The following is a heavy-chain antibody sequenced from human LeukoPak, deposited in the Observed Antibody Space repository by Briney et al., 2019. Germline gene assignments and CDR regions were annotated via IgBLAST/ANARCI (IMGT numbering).Heavy chain of an antibody. CDR2: ISSSSSYI. CDR3: AKAAYDFWSGYSLYNWFDP. D-gene: IGHD3-3*01. CDR1: GFTFSSYS. Sequence: GGSLRLSCAASGFTFSSYSMNWVRQAPGKGLEWVSSISSSSSYIYYADSVKGRFTISRDNSKNTLYLQMNSLRAEDTAVYYCAKAAYDFWSGYSLYNWFDPWGQGTLVTVSS. V-gene: IGHV3-21*04. J-gene: IGHJ5*02.